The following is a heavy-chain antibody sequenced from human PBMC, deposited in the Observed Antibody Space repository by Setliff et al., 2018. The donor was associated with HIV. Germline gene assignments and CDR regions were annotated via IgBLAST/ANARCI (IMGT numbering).Heavy chain of an antibody. CDR3: ARVTTGTYYYYMDV. V-gene: IGHV1-69*13. CDR1: GGTFSSYA. Sequence: SVKVSCKASGGTFSSYAISWVRQAPGQGLEWMGGIIPIFGTANYAQKFQGRVTITADESTSTAYMELSSLRSEDTAVYYRARVTTGTYYYYMDVWGKGTTVTFSS. D-gene: IGHD1-7*01. CDR2: IIPIFGTA. J-gene: IGHJ6*03.